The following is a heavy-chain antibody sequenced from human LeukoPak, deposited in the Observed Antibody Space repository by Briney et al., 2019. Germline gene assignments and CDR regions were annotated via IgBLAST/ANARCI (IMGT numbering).Heavy chain of an antibody. J-gene: IGHJ6*03. D-gene: IGHD2-2*02. V-gene: IGHV1-69*05. CDR2: IIPIFGTA. Sequence: ASVKVSCKASGGTFSSYAISWVRQVPGQGLEWMGGIIPIFGTANYAQKFQGRVTITTDESTSTAYMELSSLRSEDTAVYYCARVTGYCSSTSCYTGEDYYYYMDVWGKGTTVTVSS. CDR3: ARVTGYCSSTSCYTGEDYYYYMDV. CDR1: GGTFSSYA.